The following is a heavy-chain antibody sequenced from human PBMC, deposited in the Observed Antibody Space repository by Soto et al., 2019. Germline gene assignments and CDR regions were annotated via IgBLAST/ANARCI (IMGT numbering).Heavy chain of an antibody. J-gene: IGHJ4*02. CDR2: ISYDGSNK. V-gene: IGHV3-30-3*01. CDR1: GFTFSSYA. CDR3: AREPSLFLWFGELSPYFDY. Sequence: QVQLVESGGGVVQPGRSLRLSCAASGFTFSSYAMHWVRQAPGKGLEWVAVISYDGSNKYYADSVKGRFTISRDNSKNTLYLQMNSLRAEDTAVYYCAREPSLFLWFGELSPYFDYWGQGTLVTVSS. D-gene: IGHD3-10*01.